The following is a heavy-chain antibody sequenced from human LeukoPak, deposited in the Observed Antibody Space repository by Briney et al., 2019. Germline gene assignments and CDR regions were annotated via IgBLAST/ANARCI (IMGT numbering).Heavy chain of an antibody. V-gene: IGHV4-4*02. CDR1: GDSVTGNHW. J-gene: IGHJ5*02. CDR2: INESDDT. Sequence: PSETLSLTCVVSGDSVTGNHWWSWVRQSPGKGLEWLGEINESDDTFYNPSVKSRVTISVDTSKNQFSLKLSSVTAADTAVYYCARHAAGTWYNWFDPWGQGTLVTVSS. D-gene: IGHD6-13*01. CDR3: ARHAAGTWYNWFDP.